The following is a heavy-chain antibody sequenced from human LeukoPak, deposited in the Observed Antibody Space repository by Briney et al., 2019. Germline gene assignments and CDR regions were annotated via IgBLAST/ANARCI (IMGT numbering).Heavy chain of an antibody. Sequence: GASVKVSCKASGYTFTSYGISWVRQAPGQGLEWMGWISAYNGNTNYAQKLQGRVTMTTDTSTSTAYMELRSLRSDDTAVYYCARSGHYYDSSGYLGYYYYMDVWGKGTTVTVSS. D-gene: IGHD3-22*01. CDR3: ARSGHYYDSSGYLGYYYYMDV. CDR1: GYTFTSYG. CDR2: ISAYNGNT. V-gene: IGHV1-18*01. J-gene: IGHJ6*03.